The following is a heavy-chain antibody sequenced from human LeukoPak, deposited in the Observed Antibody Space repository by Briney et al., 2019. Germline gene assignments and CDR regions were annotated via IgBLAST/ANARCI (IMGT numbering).Heavy chain of an antibody. CDR1: DFTFSRYG. D-gene: IGHD3-3*02. J-gene: IGHJ4*02. CDR2: IHNDGST. CDR3: AALARDY. V-gene: IGHV3-53*01. Sequence: GGSLRLSCAASDFTFSRYGFHWVRQAPGKGLERVSVIHNDGSTYHADSVKGRFTISRDNSKNTLYLQMNNLRVEDTAAYYCAALARDYWGQGTLVTVSS.